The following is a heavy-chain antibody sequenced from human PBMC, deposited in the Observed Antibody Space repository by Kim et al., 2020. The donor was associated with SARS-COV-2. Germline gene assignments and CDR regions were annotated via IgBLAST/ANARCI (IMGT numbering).Heavy chain of an antibody. J-gene: IGHJ5*02. CDR2: INPNSGGT. CDR1: GYTFTGYY. Sequence: ASVKVSCKASGYTFTGYYMHWVRQAPGQGLEWMGWINPNSGGTNYAQKFQGWVTMTRDTSISTAYMELSRLRSDDTAVYYCARGSHLGGDYWTNWFDPWGQGTLVTVSS. V-gene: IGHV1-2*04. CDR3: ARGSHLGGDYWTNWFDP. D-gene: IGHD4-17*01.